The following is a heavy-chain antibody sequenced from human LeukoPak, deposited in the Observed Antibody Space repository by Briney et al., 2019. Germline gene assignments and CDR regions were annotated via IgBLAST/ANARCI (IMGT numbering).Heavy chain of an antibody. J-gene: IGHJ4*02. D-gene: IGHD5-18*01. CDR2: IRSKAYGGTT. CDR1: GFTFGDYA. Sequence: GGSLRLSCTAPGFTFGDYAMSWVRQAPGKGLEWVGFIRSKAYGGTTEYAASAKGRFTISRDDSKSIAYLQMNSLKTEDTAVYYCTTPETSGYSYGPFDYWGQGTLVTVSS. V-gene: IGHV3-49*04. CDR3: TTPETSGYSYGPFDY.